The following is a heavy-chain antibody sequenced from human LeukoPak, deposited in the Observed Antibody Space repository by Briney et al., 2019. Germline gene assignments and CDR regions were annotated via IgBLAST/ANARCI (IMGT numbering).Heavy chain of an antibody. D-gene: IGHD3-10*01. CDR1: GASISSGGRY. CDR2: VYHDGDT. Sequence: SQTLSLTCTVSGASISSGGRYWSWVRQPPGKGLEWIGYVYHDGDTYYSPSLKSRVSISVERSMNQFSLRLNSVTVADTAFYYCANLGEGIWGRGTMVIVSS. CDR3: ANLGEGI. V-gene: IGHV4-30-2*01. J-gene: IGHJ3*02.